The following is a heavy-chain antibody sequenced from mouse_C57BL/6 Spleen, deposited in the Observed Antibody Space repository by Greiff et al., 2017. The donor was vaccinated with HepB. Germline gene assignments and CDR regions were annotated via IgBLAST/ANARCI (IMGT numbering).Heavy chain of an antibody. CDR2: ISYDGSN. D-gene: IGHD1-1*02. J-gene: IGHJ1*03. CDR3: ARDRYGDWYFDV. V-gene: IGHV3-6*01. CDR1: GYSITSGYY. Sequence: VQLQQSGPGLVKPSQSLSLTCSVTGYSITSGYYWNWIRQFPGNKLEWIGYISYDGSNNYNPSLKNRISITRDTSKNQFFLKLNSVTTEDTATYYCARDRYGDWYFDVWGTGTTVTVSS.